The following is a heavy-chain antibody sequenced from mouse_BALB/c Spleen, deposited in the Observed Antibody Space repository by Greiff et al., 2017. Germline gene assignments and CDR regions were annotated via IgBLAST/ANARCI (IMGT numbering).Heavy chain of an antibody. Sequence: QVQLQQSGAELAKPGASVKMSCKASGYTFTSYWMHWVKQRPGQGLEWIGYINPSTGYTEYNQKFKDKATLTADKSSSTAYMQLSSLTSEDSAVYYCATTARANAMDYWDQGTSVTVSS. CDR3: ATTARANAMDY. D-gene: IGHD3-1*01. J-gene: IGHJ4*01. CDR1: GYTFTSYW. CDR2: INPSTGYT. V-gene: IGHV1-7*01.